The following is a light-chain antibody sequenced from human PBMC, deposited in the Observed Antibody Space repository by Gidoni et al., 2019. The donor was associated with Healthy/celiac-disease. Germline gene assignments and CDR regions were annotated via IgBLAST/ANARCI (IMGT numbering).Light chain of an antibody. CDR1: QSVLYSSNNKNY. V-gene: IGKV4-1*01. Sequence: DIVMTQSPDSLAVSLGERATINCKSSQSVLYSSNNKNYLAWYQQKPGQPPKLLIYWASTRESGVPDRVSGSGSGTDFTLTSSSLQAEDVAVYYWQQYYSTPRTFGQGTKVEIK. CDR3: QQYYSTPRT. J-gene: IGKJ1*01. CDR2: WAS.